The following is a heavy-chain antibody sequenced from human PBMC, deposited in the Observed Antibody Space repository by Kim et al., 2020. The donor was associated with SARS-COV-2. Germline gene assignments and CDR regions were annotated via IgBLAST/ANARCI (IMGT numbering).Heavy chain of an antibody. J-gene: IGHJ5*02. D-gene: IGHD3-22*01. CDR3: ARGQGYYDSSGYFPS. Sequence: PSLKSRVTISVDTSKNKFSLKLSSVTAADTAVYYCARGQGYYDSSGYFPSWGQGTLVTVSS. V-gene: IGHV4-34*01.